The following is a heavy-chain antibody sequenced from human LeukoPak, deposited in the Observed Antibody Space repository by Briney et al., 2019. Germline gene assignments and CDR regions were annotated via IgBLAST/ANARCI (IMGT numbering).Heavy chain of an antibody. Sequence: PSETLSLTCTGSGGSISSYYWSWIRQPPGKGLEWIGYIYYSGSTNYNPSLKSRVTISVDTSKNQFSLKLSSVTAADTAVYYCARRGDGYNGLDYWGQGTLVTVSS. D-gene: IGHD5-24*01. J-gene: IGHJ4*02. V-gene: IGHV4-59*08. CDR3: ARRGDGYNGLDY. CDR2: IYYSGST. CDR1: GGSISSYY.